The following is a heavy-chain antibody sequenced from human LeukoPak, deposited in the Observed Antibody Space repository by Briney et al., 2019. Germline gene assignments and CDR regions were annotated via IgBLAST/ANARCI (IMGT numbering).Heavy chain of an antibody. Sequence: ASVKVSCKASGYTFTGYYMHWVRQAPGQGLEWMGWINPNSGGTNYAQKFQGRVTMTRDTSNSTAYMELSRLRSDDTAVYYCARYYDSSGYYDYWGQGTLVTVSS. CDR1: GYTFTGYY. CDR2: INPNSGGT. J-gene: IGHJ4*02. CDR3: ARYYDSSGYYDY. D-gene: IGHD3-22*01. V-gene: IGHV1-2*02.